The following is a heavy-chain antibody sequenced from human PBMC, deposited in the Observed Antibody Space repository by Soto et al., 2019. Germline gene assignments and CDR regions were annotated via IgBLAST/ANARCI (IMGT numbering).Heavy chain of an antibody. CDR3: ARQHLNCSGGSCYYNWFDP. Sequence: GESLKISCKGSGYSFTSYWIGWVRQMPGKGLEWMGIIYPGDSDTRYSPSFQGQVTISADKSISTAYLQWSSLKASDTAMYYCARQHLNCSGGSCYYNWFDPWGQGTLVTVSS. CDR2: IYPGDSDT. CDR1: GYSFTSYW. V-gene: IGHV5-51*01. D-gene: IGHD2-15*01. J-gene: IGHJ5*02.